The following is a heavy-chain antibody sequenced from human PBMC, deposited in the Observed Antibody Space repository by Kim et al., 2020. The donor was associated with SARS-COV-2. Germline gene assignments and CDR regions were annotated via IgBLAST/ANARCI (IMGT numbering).Heavy chain of an antibody. V-gene: IGHV1-69*01. Sequence: TYAQKFQGRVTIIADESTSTAYMELSSLRSEDTAVYYCASLEDDYGGDTDYWGQGTLVTVSS. CDR3: ASLEDDYGGDTDY. D-gene: IGHD4-17*01. J-gene: IGHJ4*02.